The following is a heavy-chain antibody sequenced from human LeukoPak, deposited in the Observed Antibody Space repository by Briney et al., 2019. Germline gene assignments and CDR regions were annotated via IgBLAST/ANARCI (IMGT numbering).Heavy chain of an antibody. CDR1: EFTFRSYS. Sequence: GGSLRLSCAGSEFTFRSYSMHWVRQAPGKGLEWVSSISGSSSDIYYADSVKGRFTISRDNSKNSLYLQMNSLRAEDTALYYCAKDINYYDSSGYGFDYWGQGTLVTVSS. D-gene: IGHD3-22*01. CDR3: AKDINYYDSSGYGFDY. V-gene: IGHV3-21*04. J-gene: IGHJ4*02. CDR2: ISGSSSDI.